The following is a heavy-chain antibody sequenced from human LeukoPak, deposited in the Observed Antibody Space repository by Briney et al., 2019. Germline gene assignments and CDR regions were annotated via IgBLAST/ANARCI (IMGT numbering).Heavy chain of an antibody. V-gene: IGHV4-59*08. J-gene: IGHJ3*02. CDR2: IYYSGST. Sequence: PSETLSLTCTVSGGSISSYYWSWFRQPPGKGLEWIGYIYYSGSTNYNPSLKSRVTISVDTSKNQFSLKLSSVTAADTAVYYCARRMTKPGAFDIWGQGTMVTVSS. CDR1: GGSISSYY. CDR3: ARRMTKPGAFDI. D-gene: IGHD1-14*01.